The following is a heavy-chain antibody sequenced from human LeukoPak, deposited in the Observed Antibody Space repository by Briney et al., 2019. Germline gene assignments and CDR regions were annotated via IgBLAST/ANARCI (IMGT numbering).Heavy chain of an antibody. CDR2: IKQDGSEK. CDR3: AREILNDYINWFDP. Sequence: GGSLRLSCAASGFTFSSYWMSWVRQAPGKGLEWVANIKQDGSEKYYVDSVKGRFTISRDNAKNSLYLQMNSLRAEDTAVYYCAREILNDYINWFDPWGQGTLFTVSS. D-gene: IGHD4-11*01. CDR1: GFTFSSYW. J-gene: IGHJ5*02. V-gene: IGHV3-7*01.